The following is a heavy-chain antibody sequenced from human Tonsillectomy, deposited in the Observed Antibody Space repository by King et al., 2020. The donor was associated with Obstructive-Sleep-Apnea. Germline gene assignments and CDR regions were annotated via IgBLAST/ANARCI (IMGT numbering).Heavy chain of an antibody. CDR3: ATAGITPGHTRNHFYDYGLDV. J-gene: IGHJ6*01. Sequence: QLQESGPGLVKPSETLTLACSVSGASINNFYWNWIRQSPAKGLEWIGVFHHSGQTNSNPSLRGRVTILYDTSRRHFSLKLSSVTAADTAIYYCATAGITPGHTRNHFYDYGLDVWGQGTTVTVSA. V-gene: IGHV4-59*01. D-gene: IGHD3-10*01. CDR2: FHHSGQT. CDR1: GASINNFY.